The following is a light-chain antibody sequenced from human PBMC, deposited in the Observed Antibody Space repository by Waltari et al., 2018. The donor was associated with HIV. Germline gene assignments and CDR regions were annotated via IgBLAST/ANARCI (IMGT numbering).Light chain of an antibody. J-gene: IGKJ4*01. CDR2: WAS. CDR3: QQFSLSPPLT. V-gene: IGKV4-1*01. CDR1: QSVLFSSNNKNY. Sequence: DIVMTQSPDSLGVSLGERATINCKSSQSVLFSSNNKNYLSWYQQRPGQPPKLLISWASTRESGVPDRFSGSGSGTDFTLTINSLQAEDVAVYYCQQFSLSPPLTFGGGTKVEIK.